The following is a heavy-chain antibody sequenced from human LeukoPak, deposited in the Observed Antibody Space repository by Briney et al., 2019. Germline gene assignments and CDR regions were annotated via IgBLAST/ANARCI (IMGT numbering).Heavy chain of an antibody. Sequence: PGGSLRLSCAASGFTFSSYGMHWVRQAPGKGLEWVAVISYDGSNKYYADSVKGRFTISRDNSKNTLYLQMNSLRAEDTAVYYCARDGGGYDYFDYWGQGTLVTVSS. V-gene: IGHV3-30*03. CDR2: ISYDGSNK. CDR1: GFTFSSYG. D-gene: IGHD5-12*01. J-gene: IGHJ4*02. CDR3: ARDGGGYDYFDY.